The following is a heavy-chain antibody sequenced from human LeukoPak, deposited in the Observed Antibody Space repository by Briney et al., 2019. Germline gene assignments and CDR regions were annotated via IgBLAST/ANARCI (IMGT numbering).Heavy chain of an antibody. J-gene: IGHJ4*02. CDR1: GGPFNGYY. CDR2: INHSGTT. V-gene: IGHV4-34*01. CDR3: ARGGSYPTSNDY. D-gene: IGHD1-26*01. Sequence: SETLSLTCTIYGGPFNGYYWSWIRQPPGKGLEWIGEINHSGTTNYNPSLESRVTISVDASKNQFSLKLSSMTAADTAVYYCARGGSYPTSNDYWGQGTLVTVSS.